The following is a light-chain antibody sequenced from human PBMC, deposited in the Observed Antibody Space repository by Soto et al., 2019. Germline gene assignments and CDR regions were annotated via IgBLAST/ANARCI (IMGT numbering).Light chain of an antibody. V-gene: IGLV2-11*01. CDR3: SSYAGTFPVI. Sequence: QSVLTQPRSVSGSPGQSVTISCTGTGSDVGDYNYLSWYQQHPGKAPKVLIYDVTERPSGVPGRFSGSKSGNTASLTISGLQTDDEADYYCSSYAGTFPVIFGGGTKLTVL. CDR2: DVT. CDR1: GSDVGDYNY. J-gene: IGLJ2*01.